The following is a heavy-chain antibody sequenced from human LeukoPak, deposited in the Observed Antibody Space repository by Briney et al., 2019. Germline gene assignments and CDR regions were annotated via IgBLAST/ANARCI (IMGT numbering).Heavy chain of an antibody. CDR3: ARQITIVTFDY. D-gene: IGHD3-10*01. CDR1: GGSISSYY. Sequence: SETLSLTCTVSGGSISSYYWGWIRQPPGKGLEWIGSIYYSGSTYYNPSLKSRVTISVDTSKNQFSLKLSSVTAADTAVYYCARQITIVTFDYWGQGTLVTVSS. J-gene: IGHJ4*02. CDR2: IYYSGST. V-gene: IGHV4-39*01.